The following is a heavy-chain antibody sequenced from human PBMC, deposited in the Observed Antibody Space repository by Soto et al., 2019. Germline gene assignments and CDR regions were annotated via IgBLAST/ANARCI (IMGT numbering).Heavy chain of an antibody. CDR3: ARDQRYYGSGSYYSDN. J-gene: IGHJ4*02. V-gene: IGHV1-18*04. CDR2: ISAYTGKA. D-gene: IGHD3-10*01. CDR1: GYVFISYG. Sequence: QVQLVQSGPEVKKPGASVKVSCKTSGYVFISYGISWVRQAPGHGLEWVGWISAYTGKADCAQKFQGRVTMTTETSTSTAFLELWSLRSDDTAVYYCARDQRYYGSGSYYSDNWGQGTLVTVSS.